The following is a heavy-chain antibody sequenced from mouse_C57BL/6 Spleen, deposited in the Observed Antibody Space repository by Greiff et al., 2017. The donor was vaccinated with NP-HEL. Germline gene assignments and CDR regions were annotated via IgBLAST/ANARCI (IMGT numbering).Heavy chain of an antibody. J-gene: IGHJ2*01. CDR3: TTLGSSYYFDY. Sequence: EVQLQQSGAELVRPGASVKLSCTASGFNIKDDYMHWVKQRPEQGLEWIGWIDPENGDTEYASKFQGKATITADTSSNTAYLQLSSLTSEDTAVYYCTTLGSSYYFDYWGQGTTLTVSS. V-gene: IGHV14-4*01. CDR2: IDPENGDT. CDR1: GFNIKDDY. D-gene: IGHD3-1*01.